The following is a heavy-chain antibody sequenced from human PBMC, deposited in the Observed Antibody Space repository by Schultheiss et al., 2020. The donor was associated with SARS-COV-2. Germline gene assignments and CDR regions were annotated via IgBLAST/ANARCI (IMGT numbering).Heavy chain of an antibody. Sequence: SETLSLTCAVSGGSISSSNWWSWVRQPPGKGLEWIGYIYYSGSTYYNPSLKSRVTISVDTSKNQFSLKLSSVTAADTAVYYCARGHRGFDPWGQGTLVTVSS. CDR1: GGSISSSNW. CDR2: IYYSGST. V-gene: IGHV4-4*02. J-gene: IGHJ5*02. CDR3: ARGHRGFDP.